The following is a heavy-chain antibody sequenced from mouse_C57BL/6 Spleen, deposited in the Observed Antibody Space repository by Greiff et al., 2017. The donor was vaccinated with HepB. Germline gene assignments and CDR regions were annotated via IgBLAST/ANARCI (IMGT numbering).Heavy chain of an antibody. V-gene: IGHV10-3*01. CDR3: VRVTTVVGSYWYFDV. CDR1: GFTFNTYA. D-gene: IGHD1-1*01. Sequence: EVMLVESGGGLVQPKGSLKLSCAASGFTFNTYAMHWVRQAPGKGLEWVARIRSKSSNYATYYADSVKDRFTISRDDSQSMLYLQMNNLKTEDTAMYYCVRVTTVVGSYWYFDVWGTGTTVTVSS. CDR2: IRSKSSNYAT. J-gene: IGHJ1*03.